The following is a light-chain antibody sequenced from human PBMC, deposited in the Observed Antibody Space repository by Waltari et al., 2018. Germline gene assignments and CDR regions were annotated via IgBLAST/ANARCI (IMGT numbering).Light chain of an antibody. CDR3: QQYDSYSTT. CDR1: LGISVW. J-gene: IGKJ4*01. V-gene: IGKV1-5*03. Sequence: DIQMTQSPSTLSASVGDRVTITCRASLGISVWLAWYQQKPGRAPKLLIFRASSLESGVPSRFSGSGSGTEFTLTISSLQPDDFATYYCQQYDSYSTTFGGGTKVEIK. CDR2: RAS.